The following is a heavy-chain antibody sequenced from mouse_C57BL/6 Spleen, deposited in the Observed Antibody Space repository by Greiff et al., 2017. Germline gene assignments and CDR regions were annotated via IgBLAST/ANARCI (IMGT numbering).Heavy chain of an antibody. CDR2: IYPGDGDT. J-gene: IGHJ2*01. Sequence: VKLMESGAELVKPGASVKISCKASGYAFSSYWMNWVKQRPGKGLEWIGQIYPGDGDTNYNGKFKGKATLTADKSSSTAYMQLSSLTSEDSAVXFCARQLRLPYYFDYWGQGTTLTVSS. V-gene: IGHV1-80*01. D-gene: IGHD3-2*02. CDR1: GYAFSSYW. CDR3: ARQLRLPYYFDY.